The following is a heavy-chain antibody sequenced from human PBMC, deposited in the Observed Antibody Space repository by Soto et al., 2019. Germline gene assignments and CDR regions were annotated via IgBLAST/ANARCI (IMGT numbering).Heavy chain of an antibody. CDR1: CSSITSAGYS. Sequence: PXEIRSLTCAVACSSITSAGYSLRWIRQSPGKGLGWIGYIFHSGTTQYNPSLRGRVTISVDRSKTQFSLRLNSVTAADAAVYYCARDPSHWFDHWGQGALVTVSS. CDR2: IFHSGTT. CDR3: ARDPSHWFDH. J-gene: IGHJ5*02. V-gene: IGHV4-30-2*06.